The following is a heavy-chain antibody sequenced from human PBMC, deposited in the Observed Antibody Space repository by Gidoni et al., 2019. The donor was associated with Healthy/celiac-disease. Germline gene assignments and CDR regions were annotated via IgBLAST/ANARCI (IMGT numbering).Heavy chain of an antibody. Sequence: EVQLVESGGGLVQPGGSLRLSCAASGFTFSSYSMNWVRQAPGKGLEWVSYISSSSSTIYYADSVKGRFTISRDNAKNSLYLQMNSLRAEDTAVYYCNLAAADHFYGMDVWGQGTTVTVSS. CDR3: NLAAADHFYGMDV. CDR1: GFTFSSYS. V-gene: IGHV3-48*01. J-gene: IGHJ6*02. CDR2: ISSSSSTI. D-gene: IGHD6-13*01.